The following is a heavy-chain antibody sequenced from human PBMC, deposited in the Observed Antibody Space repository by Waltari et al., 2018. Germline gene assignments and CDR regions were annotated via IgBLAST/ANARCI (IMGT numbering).Heavy chain of an antibody. CDR2: INHSGST. D-gene: IGHD3-10*01. CDR1: GGSFSGYY. J-gene: IGHJ6*02. CDR3: ARGGPRLWFGERGYYYGMDV. V-gene: IGHV4-34*01. Sequence: QVQLQQWGAGLLKPSETLSLTCAVYGGSFSGYYWSWIRQPPGKGLEWIGEINHSGSTNYNPSLKSRVTISVDTSKNQFSLKLSSVTAADTAVYYCARGGPRLWFGERGYYYGMDVWGQGP.